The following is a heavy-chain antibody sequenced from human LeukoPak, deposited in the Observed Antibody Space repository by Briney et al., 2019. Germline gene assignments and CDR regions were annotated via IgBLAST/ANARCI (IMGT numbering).Heavy chain of an antibody. D-gene: IGHD5-18*01. V-gene: IGHV3-48*01. CDR3: ASGYGLHYMDV. J-gene: IGHJ6*03. Sequence: TGGSLRLSCAASGFTFSSYWMSWVRQAPGKGLEWFSFISSSSSIIFYGDSVKGRFTISRDNAKNSLYLQMNTLTAEDTAVYYCASGYGLHYMDVWGKGTTVTVSS. CDR2: ISSSSSII. CDR1: GFTFSSYW.